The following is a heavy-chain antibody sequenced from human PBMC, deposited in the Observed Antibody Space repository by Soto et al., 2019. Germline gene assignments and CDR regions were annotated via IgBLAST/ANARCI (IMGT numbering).Heavy chain of an antibody. CDR2: IYYSGST. V-gene: IGHV4-31*03. CDR3: ARIGSGYYRTESAFDI. J-gene: IGHJ3*02. CDR1: GGSISSGGYY. D-gene: IGHD3-22*01. Sequence: QVQLQESGPGLVKPSQTLSLTCTVSGGSISSGGYYWSWIRQHPGKGLEWIGYIYYSGSTYYNPSLTSRVTISVDTSKNQFSLKLSSVTAADTAVYYCARIGSGYYRTESAFDIWGQGTMVTVSS.